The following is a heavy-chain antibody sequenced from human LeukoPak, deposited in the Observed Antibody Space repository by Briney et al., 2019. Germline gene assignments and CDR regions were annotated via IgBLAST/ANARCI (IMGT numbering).Heavy chain of an antibody. D-gene: IGHD1-26*01. J-gene: IGHJ4*02. V-gene: IGHV3-48*01. CDR2: ISSSSSTI. Sequence: GGSLRLSCAASGFTFSSYAMSWVRQAPGKGLEWVSYISSSSSTIYYADSVKGRFTISRDNAKNSLYLQMNSLRAEDTAVHYCARRGASSHFDYWGQGTRVTVSS. CDR1: GFTFSSYA. CDR3: ARRGASSHFDY.